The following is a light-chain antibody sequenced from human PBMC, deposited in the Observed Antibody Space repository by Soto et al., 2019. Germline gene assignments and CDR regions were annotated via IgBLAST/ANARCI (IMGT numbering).Light chain of an antibody. J-gene: IGLJ2*01. V-gene: IGLV1-51*01. CDR2: DNN. CDR3: GTWDSSLSGVV. CDR1: SSNIGNNY. Sequence: QSVLTQPPSVSAAPGQKVTISCSGSSSNIGNNYVSWYQQLPGTAPKLLIYDNNKRPSGIPDRFSGSKSGTSATLGITGLQTGDEADYYCGTWDSSLSGVVFGGGTKSPS.